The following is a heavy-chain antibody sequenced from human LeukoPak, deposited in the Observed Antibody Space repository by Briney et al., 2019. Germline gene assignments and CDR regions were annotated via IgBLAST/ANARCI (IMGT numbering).Heavy chain of an antibody. J-gene: IGHJ6*03. V-gene: IGHV3-53*01. CDR3: ARSAPTVTYYYYVDMDV. D-gene: IGHD4-11*01. CDR1: GFTVSSNY. Sequence: GGSLTLSCAASGFTVSSNYMTWVRQAPGKGLQWVSLIDRGGSTYFADSVKGRFTISRDTPKNTLYLQMNSLRAEDTAVYYCARSAPTVTYYYYVDMDVCGKGTTVTVSS. CDR2: IDRGGST.